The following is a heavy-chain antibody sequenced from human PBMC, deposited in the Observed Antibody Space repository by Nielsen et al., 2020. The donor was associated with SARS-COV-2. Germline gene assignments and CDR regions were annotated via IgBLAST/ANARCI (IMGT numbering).Heavy chain of an antibody. D-gene: IGHD5-18*01. Sequence: WVRQAPGQGLEWMGWINPNSGGTNYAQKFQGWVTMTTDTSTSTAYMELRSLRSDDTAVYYCARTEWIQLWSVYYYYYGMDVWGQGTTVTVSS. V-gene: IGHV1-2*04. CDR3: ARTEWIQLWSVYYYYYGMDV. CDR2: INPNSGGT. J-gene: IGHJ6*02.